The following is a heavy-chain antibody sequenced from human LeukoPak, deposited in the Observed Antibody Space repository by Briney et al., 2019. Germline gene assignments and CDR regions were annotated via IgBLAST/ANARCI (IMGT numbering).Heavy chain of an antibody. D-gene: IGHD5-12*01. CDR1: GFTFSSYA. V-gene: IGHV3-23*01. CDR2: ISGSGGST. Sequence: GGSLRLSCAASGFTFSSYAMSWVRQAPGKGLEWVSAISGSGGSTYYADSVKGRFTISRDNSKNTLYLQMNSLRAEDTAVYYCASIKIVATIQHFDYWGQGTLVTVSS. J-gene: IGHJ4*02. CDR3: ASIKIVATIQHFDY.